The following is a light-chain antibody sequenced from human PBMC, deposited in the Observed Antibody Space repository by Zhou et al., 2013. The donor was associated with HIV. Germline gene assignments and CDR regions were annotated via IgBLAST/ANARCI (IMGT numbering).Light chain of an antibody. CDR2: EVS. J-gene: IGLJ2*01. Sequence: QSALTQPPSASGTPGQSVTISCTGTSSDVGGXNYVSWYQQHPGKAPKLMIYEVSKRPSGVPDRFSGSKSGNTASLTVSGLQAEDEADYYCSSYAGSNNLVFGGGTKLTVL. CDR3: SSYAGSNNLV. V-gene: IGLV2-8*01. CDR1: SSDVGGXNY.